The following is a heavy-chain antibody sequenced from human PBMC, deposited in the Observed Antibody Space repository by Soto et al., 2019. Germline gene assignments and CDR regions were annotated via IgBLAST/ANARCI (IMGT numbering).Heavy chain of an antibody. Sequence: GASVKVSCKASGYTFTNFGISWVRQAPGQVLEWMGWIIAYNGNTNYAQNFQCRVTMTTDTSTSTAYMELRSLISDDSAVYYCARGGTPIEYWGQGTLVTVSS. D-gene: IGHD3-16*01. CDR2: IIAYNGNT. J-gene: IGHJ4*02. CDR1: GYTFTNFG. CDR3: ARGGTPIEY. V-gene: IGHV1-18*01.